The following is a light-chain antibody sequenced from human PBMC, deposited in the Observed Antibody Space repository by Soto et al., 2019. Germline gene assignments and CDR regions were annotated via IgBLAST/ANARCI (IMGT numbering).Light chain of an antibody. CDR3: QQHINRLS. CDR1: QSVSNY. V-gene: IGKV3-11*01. CDR2: DAS. J-gene: IGKJ4*01. Sequence: EILLTQSPATLSLSPGERATLSCRASQSVSNYLAWYQQKPGQAPRLLIYDASNRATGIPARFSGSGSGTDFTLTISPLEPEDFAVYYCQQHINRLSFGGGTKVEIK.